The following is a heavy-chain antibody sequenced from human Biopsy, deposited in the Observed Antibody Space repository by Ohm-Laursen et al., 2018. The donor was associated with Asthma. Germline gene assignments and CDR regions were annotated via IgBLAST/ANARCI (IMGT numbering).Heavy chain of an antibody. V-gene: IGHV3-53*01. CDR3: ARGDSSNWSHYYFDY. Sequence: SLRLSCAASGFAVSRDYMFWVRQAPGKGLEWVSVIYSGGTSHTADSVRGRSTISRDYSKNTLYLQMHSLRAEDTAVYYCARGDSSNWSHYYFDYWGQGTLVTVSS. J-gene: IGHJ4*02. CDR1: GFAVSRDY. CDR2: IYSGGTS. D-gene: IGHD3-22*01.